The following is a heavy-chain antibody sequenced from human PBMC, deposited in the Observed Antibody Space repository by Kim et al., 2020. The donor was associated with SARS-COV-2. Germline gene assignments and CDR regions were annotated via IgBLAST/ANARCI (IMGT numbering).Heavy chain of an antibody. J-gene: IGHJ6*02. D-gene: IGHD2-2*01. CDR3: AKKYTRSYYYYFGMDV. Sequence: SVRGRLTISRDNSKNTLYLQMSSLRADDTAVYYCAKKYTRSYYYYFGMDVWGQGTTVTVSS. V-gene: IGHV3-23*01.